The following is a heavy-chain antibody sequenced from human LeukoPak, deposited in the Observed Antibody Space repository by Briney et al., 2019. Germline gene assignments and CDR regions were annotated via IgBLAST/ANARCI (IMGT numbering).Heavy chain of an antibody. Sequence: SVKVSCKASGDTFTNYPISWVRQAPGQGLEWMGGIIPIFNATNYAQKFQGRVTITTDESTSTAFMELTSLRSEDTAVYYCARVLEATHFDYWGQGTLVTVSS. D-gene: IGHD2/OR15-2a*01. V-gene: IGHV1-69*05. CDR2: IIPIFNAT. CDR3: ARVLEATHFDY. J-gene: IGHJ4*02. CDR1: GDTFTNYP.